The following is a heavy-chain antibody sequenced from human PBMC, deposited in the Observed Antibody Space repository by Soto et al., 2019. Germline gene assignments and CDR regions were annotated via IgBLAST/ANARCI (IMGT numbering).Heavy chain of an antibody. V-gene: IGHV1-2*06. CDR2: INPNSGGT. CDR1: GYIFTDYY. D-gene: IGHD6-19*01. CDR3: ARSPRSGWYCDY. Sequence: ASVKVSCKASGYIFTDYYMHWVRQAPGQELGWMGRINPNSGGTNYAQKFQGRVTMTRDTSTSTAYMELRSLRSDDTAVYYCARSPRSGWYCDYWGQGTLVTVSS. J-gene: IGHJ4*02.